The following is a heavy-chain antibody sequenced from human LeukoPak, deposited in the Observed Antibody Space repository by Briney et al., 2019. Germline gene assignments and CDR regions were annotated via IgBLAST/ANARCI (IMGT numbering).Heavy chain of an antibody. D-gene: IGHD2-15*01. V-gene: IGHV3-30*18. Sequence: GRSLRHSCAASGFTFSSYGMHWVRQAPGKGLEWVTVISYDGRNIYYADSVKGRFTISRDNSKNTLYLQMNSLRAEDTAVYYCAKAFGYCSGGSCYYYYYGMDVWGKGTTVTVSS. CDR3: AKAFGYCSGGSCYYYYYGMDV. J-gene: IGHJ6*04. CDR1: GFTFSSYG. CDR2: ISYDGRNI.